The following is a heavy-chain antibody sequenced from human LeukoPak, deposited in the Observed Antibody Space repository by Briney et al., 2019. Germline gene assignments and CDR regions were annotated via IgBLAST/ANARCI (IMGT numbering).Heavy chain of an antibody. V-gene: IGHV4-61*01. J-gene: IGHJ4*02. CDR1: GDSVSGISFY. Sequence: SETLSLTCTVSGDSVSGISFYWSWIRQPPGKGLQYIGYIQYSGSTNYNPSLKSRVTISVDTSKNQFSLKLSSVTAADTAVYYCARYYDRSGYWSTPHFDYWGQGTLVTVSS. CDR3: ARYYDRSGYWSTPHFDY. D-gene: IGHD3-22*01. CDR2: IQYSGST.